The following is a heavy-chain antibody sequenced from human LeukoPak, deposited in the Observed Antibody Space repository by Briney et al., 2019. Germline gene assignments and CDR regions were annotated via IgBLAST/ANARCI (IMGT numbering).Heavy chain of an antibody. D-gene: IGHD5-12*01. J-gene: IGHJ4*01. CDR3: ARDHRYAFDN. V-gene: IGHV3-48*01. CDR1: GFNFIDYS. Sequence: GALRLPCAASGFNFIDYSMDWVRQAPGKGVEWISYIGISSGNTKYADSVKGRFTISRDKARNSLYLQMNSLRVEDTAMYYCARDHRYAFDNWGHGTLVTVSS. CDR2: IGISSGNT.